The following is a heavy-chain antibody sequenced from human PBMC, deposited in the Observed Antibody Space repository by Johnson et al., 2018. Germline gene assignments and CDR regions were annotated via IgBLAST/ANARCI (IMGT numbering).Heavy chain of an antibody. CDR2: ISYDGSNK. CDR1: GFTFSSYG. D-gene: IGHD5-18*01. V-gene: IGHV3-30*18. Sequence: VQLVESGGGVVQPGRSLRLSCAASGFTFSSYGMHWVRQAPGKGLEWVAVISYDGSNKYYADSVKGRFTISRDNSKNTLYLQMNSLRAEAMAVYYWANLASVDTSASFDIWGQGTMVTVSS. CDR3: ANLASVDTSASFDI. J-gene: IGHJ3*02.